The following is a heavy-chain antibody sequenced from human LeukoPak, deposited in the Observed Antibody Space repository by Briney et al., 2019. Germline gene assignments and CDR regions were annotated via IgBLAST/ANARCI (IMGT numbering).Heavy chain of an antibody. CDR3: TTDRDYVWGSYRHLFDY. D-gene: IGHD3-16*02. CDR2: IKSKTDGGTT. V-gene: IGHV3-15*01. Sequence: GGSLRLSCAASGFTFSNAWMSWVRQAPGKGLEWVGRIKSKTDGGTTDYAAPVKGRFTISRDDSKNTLYLQMNSLKTEDTAVYYCTTDRDYVWGSYRHLFDYWGQGTLVTVSS. J-gene: IGHJ4*02. CDR1: GFTFSNAW.